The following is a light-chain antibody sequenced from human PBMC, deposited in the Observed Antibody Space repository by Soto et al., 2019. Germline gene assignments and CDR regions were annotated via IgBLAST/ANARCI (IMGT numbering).Light chain of an antibody. CDR2: EVS. CDR1: SSDVGGYNY. J-gene: IGLJ1*01. Sequence: HSVLTQPPSASGSPRQSVTISCTRTSSDVGGYNYVSWYQQHPGKAPKLMIYEVSKRPSGVPDRFSGSKSGNTASLTVSGLQAEDEADYYCSSYAGSLYVFGTGTKVTVL. V-gene: IGLV2-8*01. CDR3: SSYAGSLYV.